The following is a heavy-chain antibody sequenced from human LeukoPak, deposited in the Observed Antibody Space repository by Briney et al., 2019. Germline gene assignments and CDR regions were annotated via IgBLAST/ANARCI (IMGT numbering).Heavy chain of an antibody. CDR3: ARTYYYDSGEWGGGVYFDY. Sequence: GESLKISCKGSGYSFTSYWIGWVRQMPGKGLEWMGIIYLGDSDTRYSPSFQGQVTISADKSISTAYLQWSSLKASDTAMYYCARTYYYDSGEWGGGVYFDYGGKEPLVTVPS. D-gene: IGHD3-22*01. J-gene: IGHJ4*02. V-gene: IGHV5-51*01. CDR1: GYSFTSYW. CDR2: IYLGDSDT.